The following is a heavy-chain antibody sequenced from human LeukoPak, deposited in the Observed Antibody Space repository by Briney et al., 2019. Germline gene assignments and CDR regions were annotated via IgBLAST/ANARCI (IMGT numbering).Heavy chain of an antibody. CDR3: AREGLYYDILTGYYPRGYFDY. D-gene: IGHD3-9*01. Sequence: GGSLRLSCAASGFTFSSYWMSWVRQAPGKGLEWVANIKQDGSEKYYVDSVKGRFTISRDNAKNSLYLQMNSLRAEDTAVYYCAREGLYYDILTGYYPRGYFDYWGQGTLVTVSS. CDR2: IKQDGSEK. V-gene: IGHV3-7*05. CDR1: GFTFSSYW. J-gene: IGHJ4*02.